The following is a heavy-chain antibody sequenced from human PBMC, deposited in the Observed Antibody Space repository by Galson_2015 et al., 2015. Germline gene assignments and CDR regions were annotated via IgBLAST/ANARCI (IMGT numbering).Heavy chain of an antibody. V-gene: IGHV3-23*01. Sequence: SLRLSCAASGFTFSSYAMSWVRQAPGEGLEWVSAISGSGGSTYYADSVKGRFTISRDNSKNTLYLQMNSLRAEDTAVYYCAKDLADYYYYGMDVWGQGTTVTVSS. D-gene: IGHD6-13*01. CDR1: GFTFSSYA. CDR3: AKDLADYYYYGMDV. J-gene: IGHJ6*02. CDR2: ISGSGGST.